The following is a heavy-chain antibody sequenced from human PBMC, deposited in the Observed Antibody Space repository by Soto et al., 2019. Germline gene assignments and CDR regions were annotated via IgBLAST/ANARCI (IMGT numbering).Heavy chain of an antibody. Sequence: QVQLVQSGAEVKKPGSSGKVSCKASGGTFSSYAISWVRQAPGQGLEWMGGIIPIFGTANYAQKFQGRVTITADESTSTAYMELSSLRSEDTAVYYCAREGRYDYSTANWFDPWGQGTLVTVSS. CDR1: GGTFSSYA. CDR3: AREGRYDYSTANWFDP. J-gene: IGHJ5*02. D-gene: IGHD4-4*01. CDR2: IIPIFGTA. V-gene: IGHV1-69*01.